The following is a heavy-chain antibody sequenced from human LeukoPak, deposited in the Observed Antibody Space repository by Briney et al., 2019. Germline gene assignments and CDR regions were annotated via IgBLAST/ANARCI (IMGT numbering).Heavy chain of an antibody. CDR3: AYVVPAAHYYYGMDV. J-gene: IGHJ6*02. Sequence: ASVQVSCKASGYTFTSYYMHWVRQAPGQGLEWMGIINPSGGSTSYAQKFQGRVTMTRDTSTSTVYMELSSLRSEDTAVYYCAYVVPAAHYYYGMDVWGQGTTVTVSS. V-gene: IGHV1-46*01. D-gene: IGHD2-2*01. CDR1: GYTFTSYY. CDR2: INPSGGST.